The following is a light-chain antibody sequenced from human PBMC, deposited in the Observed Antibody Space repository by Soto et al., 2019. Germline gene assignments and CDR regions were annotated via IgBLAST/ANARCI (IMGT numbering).Light chain of an antibody. CDR1: SSDVGGYNY. V-gene: IGLV2-14*01. Sequence: QSVLTQPASVSGSPGQSITISCTGTSSDVGGYNYVSWYQQHPGKAPKLMIYDVSNRPSGVSNRFSGSKSGNTASLTISGLQAEDEADYYCSSYTRSSTLHVVFGGGTKL. CDR3: SSYTRSSTLHVV. J-gene: IGLJ2*01. CDR2: DVS.